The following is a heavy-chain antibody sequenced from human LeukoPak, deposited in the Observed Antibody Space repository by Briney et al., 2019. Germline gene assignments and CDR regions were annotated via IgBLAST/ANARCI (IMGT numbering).Heavy chain of an antibody. CDR1: GDSFSSYA. CDR2: IIPIFGTA. J-gene: IGHJ4*02. Sequence: SVKVSCKASGDSFSSYAISWVRQAPGQGLEWMGGIIPIFGTANYAQKFQGRVTITTDESTSTAYMELSSLRSEDTAVYYCARDSYDFWSSAGYFDYWGQGTLVTVSS. CDR3: ARDSYDFWSSAGYFDY. D-gene: IGHD3-3*01. V-gene: IGHV1-69*05.